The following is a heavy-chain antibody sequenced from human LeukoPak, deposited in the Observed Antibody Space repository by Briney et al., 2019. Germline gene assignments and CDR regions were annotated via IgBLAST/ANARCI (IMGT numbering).Heavy chain of an antibody. CDR2: ISWNSGSI. CDR3: AQGGSFDY. CDR1: GFTFDDHA. Sequence: PGGSLRLSCAASGFTFDDHAMHWVRQAPGKGLEWVSGISWNSGSIGYADSVKGRFTISRDNAKNSLYLQMNSLRAEDTALYYCAQGGSFDYWGQGTLVTVSS. V-gene: IGHV3-9*01. J-gene: IGHJ4*02. D-gene: IGHD3-10*01.